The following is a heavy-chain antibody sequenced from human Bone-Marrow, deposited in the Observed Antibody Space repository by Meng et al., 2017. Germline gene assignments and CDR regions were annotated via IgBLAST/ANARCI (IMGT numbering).Heavy chain of an antibody. CDR2: IYHSGST. V-gene: IGHV4-4*02. CDR1: GGSIIISNW. D-gene: IGHD5-18*01. CDR3: ARDLVRTAMVGVFDY. J-gene: IGHJ4*02. Sequence: QVHLQESGPGLVKPSRTLSLTCAVSGGSIIISNWWSWVRQPPGKGLEWIGEIYHSGSTNYNPSLKRRVTISVDKSKNQFSLKLSSVTAADTAVYYCARDLVRTAMVGVFDYWGQGTLVTVSS.